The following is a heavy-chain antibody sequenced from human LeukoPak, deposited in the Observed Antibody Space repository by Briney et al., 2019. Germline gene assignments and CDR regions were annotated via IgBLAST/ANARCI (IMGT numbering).Heavy chain of an antibody. CDR3: ASSNLNGDYDNFY. CDR1: GGSFSGYY. D-gene: IGHD4-17*01. Sequence: SETLSLTCAVYGGSFSGYYWSWIRQPPGKGLEWIGEIKHSGSTNYNPSLKSRVTISVDTSKNQFSLKLSSVTAADTAVYYCASSNLNGDYDNFYWGQGTLVTVSS. J-gene: IGHJ4*02. V-gene: IGHV4-34*01. CDR2: IKHSGST.